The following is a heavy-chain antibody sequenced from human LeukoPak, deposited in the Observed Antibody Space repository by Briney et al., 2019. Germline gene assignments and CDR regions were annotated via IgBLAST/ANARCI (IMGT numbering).Heavy chain of an antibody. D-gene: IGHD3-10*01. CDR3: AKEYYYYGSGSYLPFDY. CDR2: ISGSGGST. CDR1: GFTFSSYA. Sequence: GGSLRLSCAASGFTFSSYAMSWVRQAPGRGLEWVSAISGSGGSTYYADSVKGRFTISRDNSKNTLYLQMNSLRAEDTAVYYCAKEYYYYGSGSYLPFDYWGQGTLVTVSS. V-gene: IGHV3-23*01. J-gene: IGHJ4*02.